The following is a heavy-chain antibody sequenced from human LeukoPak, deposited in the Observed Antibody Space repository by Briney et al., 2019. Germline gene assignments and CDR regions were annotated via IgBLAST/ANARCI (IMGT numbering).Heavy chain of an antibody. Sequence: LRLSGAARGFGLGGYSMRWLRHAPGKGLEWVGFIRSKAYGGTTEYAASVKGRCTISRDVSKSIAYLQMNSLKTEDTAVYYCTRDTPKIRGDYWGQGTVVTVSS. CDR1: GFGLGGYS. J-gene: IGHJ4*02. CDR3: TRDTPKIRGDY. V-gene: IGHV3-49*02. CDR2: IRSKAYGGTT.